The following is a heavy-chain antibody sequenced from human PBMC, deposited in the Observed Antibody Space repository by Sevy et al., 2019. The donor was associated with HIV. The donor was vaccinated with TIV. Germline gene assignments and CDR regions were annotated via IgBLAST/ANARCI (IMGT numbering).Heavy chain of an antibody. CDR1: GGSISSYY. Sequence: SKTLSLTCTVSGGSISSYYWSWIRQPPGKGLEWIGYFYYSGSTNYNPSLKSRVTISVDTSKNQFSLKLSSVTAADTAVYYCARDPPGDAFDIWGQGTMVTVS. V-gene: IGHV4-59*01. CDR2: FYYSGST. J-gene: IGHJ3*02. CDR3: ARDPPGDAFDI.